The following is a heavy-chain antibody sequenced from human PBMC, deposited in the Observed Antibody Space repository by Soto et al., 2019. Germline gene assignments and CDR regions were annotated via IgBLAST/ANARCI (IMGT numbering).Heavy chain of an antibody. D-gene: IGHD1-26*01. CDR2: TYYRSKWYN. V-gene: IGHV6-1*01. Sequence: PSQTLSLTCAISGDSVSSNSAAWNWIRQSPSRGLEWLGRTYYRSKWYNDYAVSVKSRITINPDTSKNQFSLQLNSVTPEDTAVYYCARVPVKWLPHPDYYYYGMDVWGQGTTVTVSS. J-gene: IGHJ6*02. CDR3: ARVPVKWLPHPDYYYYGMDV. CDR1: GDSVSSNSAA.